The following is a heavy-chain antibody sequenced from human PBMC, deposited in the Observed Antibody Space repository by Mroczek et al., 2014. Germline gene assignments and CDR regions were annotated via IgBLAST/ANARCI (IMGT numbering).Heavy chain of an antibody. D-gene: IGHD3-3*01. CDR1: GGSISSSSYY. CDR3: ARHLTIFGVVIIFVSAFDY. Sequence: QVQLQQWGPGLVKPSETLSLTCTVSGGSISSSSYYWGWIRQPPGKGLEWIGSIYYSGSTYYNPSLKSRVTISVDTSKNQFSLKLSSVTAADTAVYYCARHLTIFGVVIIFVSAFDYWGQGTLVTVSS. J-gene: IGHJ4*02. V-gene: IGHV4-39*01. CDR2: IYYSGST.